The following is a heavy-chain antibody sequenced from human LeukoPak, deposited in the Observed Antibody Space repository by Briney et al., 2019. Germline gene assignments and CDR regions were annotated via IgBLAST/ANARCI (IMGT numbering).Heavy chain of an antibody. CDR3: AKSSVPTTGYYYMDV. CDR2: IRYDGSNK. CDR1: GFTFSSYG. Sequence: GGSLRLSCAASGFTFSSYGMHWVRQAPGKGLEWVAFIRYDGSNKYYADSVKGRFTISRDNSKNTLYLQMNSLRAEDTAVYYCAKSSVPTTGYYYMDVWGKGTTVTVSS. J-gene: IGHJ6*03. V-gene: IGHV3-30*02. D-gene: IGHD5/OR15-5a*01.